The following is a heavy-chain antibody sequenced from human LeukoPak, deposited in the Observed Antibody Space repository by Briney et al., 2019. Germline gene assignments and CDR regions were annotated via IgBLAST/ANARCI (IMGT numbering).Heavy chain of an antibody. Sequence: SQTLSLTCTVSGGSISGGGYYWSWIRQHPGKGLEWIGYIYYSGSTYYNPSLKSRVTISVDTSKNQFSLKLSSVTAADTAVYYCARDSSGYEGVDYWGQGTLVTVSS. CDR3: ARDSSGYEGVDY. J-gene: IGHJ4*02. V-gene: IGHV4-31*03. CDR2: IYYSGST. CDR1: GGSISGGGYY. D-gene: IGHD3-22*01.